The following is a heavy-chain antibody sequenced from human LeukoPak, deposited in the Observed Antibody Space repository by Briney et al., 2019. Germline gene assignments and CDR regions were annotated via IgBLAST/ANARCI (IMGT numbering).Heavy chain of an antibody. CDR1: GGSISSSNW. CDR3: ARSRGRYGGYVDY. CDR2: IYHSGST. Sequence: SGTLSLTCAVSGGSISSSNWWSWVRQPPGKGLEWIGEIYHSGSTNYNPSLKSRFTISGEKSKNQFSLKLSAVTAAATAVYYCARSRGRYGGYVDYWGQGPLVTASS. V-gene: IGHV4-4*02. D-gene: IGHD1-26*01. J-gene: IGHJ4*02.